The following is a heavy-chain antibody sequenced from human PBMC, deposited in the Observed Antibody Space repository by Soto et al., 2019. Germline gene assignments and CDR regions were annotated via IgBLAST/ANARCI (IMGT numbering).Heavy chain of an antibody. CDR2: ISYDGSNK. J-gene: IGHJ4*02. Sequence: QVQLVESGGGVAQPGRSLRLSCAASGFTFSSYGLHWVRQAPGKGLEWVALISYDGSNKYYADSVKGRFTISRDNSKNRLYLHMNSLRAEDTAVYYCAKMVEMITVAAPLDYWGQGTLVTVSS. CDR3: AKMVEMITVAAPLDY. D-gene: IGHD6-19*01. V-gene: IGHV3-30*18. CDR1: GFTFSSYG.